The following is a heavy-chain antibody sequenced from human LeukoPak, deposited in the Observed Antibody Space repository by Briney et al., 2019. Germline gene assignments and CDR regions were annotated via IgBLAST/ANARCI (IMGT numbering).Heavy chain of an antibody. J-gene: IGHJ5*02. CDR3: ARALRLSGWYPWFDP. CDR2: IYHSGST. Sequence: SETLSLTCAVSGYSISSGYYWGWIRQPPGTGLEWIGSIYHSGSTYYNPSLKSRVTISVDTSTNQFSLKLSSVTAADTAVYYCARALRLSGWYPWFDPWGQGTLVTVSS. CDR1: GYSISSGYY. V-gene: IGHV4-38-2*01. D-gene: IGHD6-19*01.